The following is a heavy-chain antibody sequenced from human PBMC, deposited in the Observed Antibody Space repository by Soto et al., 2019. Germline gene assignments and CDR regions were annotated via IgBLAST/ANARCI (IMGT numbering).Heavy chain of an antibody. V-gene: IGHV4-59*01. CDR1: GGSISSYY. CDR2: IYYSGST. D-gene: IGHD6-13*01. Sequence: ETLSLTCTVSGGSISSYYWSWIRQPPGKGLERIGYIYYSGSTNYNPSLKSRVTISVDTSKNQFSLKLSSVTAADTAVYYCARGFALTAAGTFWFDPWGQGTLVTVSS. J-gene: IGHJ5*02. CDR3: ARGFALTAAGTFWFDP.